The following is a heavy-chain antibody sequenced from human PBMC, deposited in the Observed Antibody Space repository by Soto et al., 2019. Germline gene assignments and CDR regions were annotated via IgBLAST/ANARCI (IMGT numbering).Heavy chain of an antibody. CDR1: GFIFRSYA. J-gene: IGHJ4*02. V-gene: IGHV3-30*09. CDR3: ARAFSGSYPNFDY. D-gene: IGHD1-26*01. CDR2: ITYDGANG. Sequence: GGSLRLSCLASGFIFRSYAMHWVRQAPGKGLEWVAVITYDGANGYYADSVRGRFAISRDNSKSTLFLQMNSLRPEDTAVYYCARAFSGSYPNFDYWGQGTRVTVSS.